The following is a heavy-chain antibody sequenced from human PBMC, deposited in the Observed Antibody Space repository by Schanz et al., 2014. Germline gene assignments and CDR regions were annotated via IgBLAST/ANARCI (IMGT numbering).Heavy chain of an antibody. D-gene: IGHD1-1*01. Sequence: EVQLVESGGGLVQPGGSLRLSCAASGFTFSGYSMNWVRQAPGKGLEWVAYISSSSSTIHYADSVKGRFTISRDNAKNSLYLEMNSLRAEDTALYYCARDRRNADLDYWGQGTLVTVSS. CDR1: GFTFSGYS. CDR2: ISSSSSTI. CDR3: ARDRRNADLDY. V-gene: IGHV3-48*01. J-gene: IGHJ4*02.